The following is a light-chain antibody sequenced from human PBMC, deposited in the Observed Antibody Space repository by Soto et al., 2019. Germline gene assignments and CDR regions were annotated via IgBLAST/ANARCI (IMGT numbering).Light chain of an antibody. Sequence: DIQMTQSPSSLSASVGDRVTISCRASANITNFLNWYQQSPGEAPKVLIYVASVLQRGVPSRFRGTGSGTDFTLTIPCLQSEDFATHFCHQSGKPSPYTFGLRTQVE. CDR3: HQSGKPSPYT. V-gene: IGKV1-39*01. CDR2: VAS. J-gene: IGKJ2*01. CDR1: ANITNF.